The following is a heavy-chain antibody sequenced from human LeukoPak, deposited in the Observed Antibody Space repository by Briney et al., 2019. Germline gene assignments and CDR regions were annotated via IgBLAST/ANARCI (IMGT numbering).Heavy chain of an antibody. CDR2: ISGGGNPV. V-gene: IGHV3-48*01. D-gene: IGHD6-13*01. CDR3: ARDFRSTSWYIGDY. J-gene: IGHJ4*02. Sequence: PGGSLRLSCEASGFTFSRYSMNWVRLAPGKGLEWVSYISGGGNPVYYPHSVEGRFTDPRDNVKNSLYLQMTSLRADDTAVYYCARDFRSTSWYIGDYWGEGDQVTVSS. CDR1: GFTFSRYS.